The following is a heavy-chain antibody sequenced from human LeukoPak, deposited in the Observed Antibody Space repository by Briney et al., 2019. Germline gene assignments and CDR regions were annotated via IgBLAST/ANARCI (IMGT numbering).Heavy chain of an antibody. CDR3: ARHLRQDLRGSYRYNWFDP. V-gene: IGHV4-34*01. Sequence: SETLSLTCAVYGGSFSGYYWSWIRQLPGKGLEWIGEINHSGSTNYNPSLKSRVTISVDTSKNQFSLKLSSVTAADTAVYYCARHLRQDLRGSYRYNWFDPWGQGTLVTVSS. J-gene: IGHJ5*02. CDR1: GGSFSGYY. D-gene: IGHD3-16*02. CDR2: INHSGST.